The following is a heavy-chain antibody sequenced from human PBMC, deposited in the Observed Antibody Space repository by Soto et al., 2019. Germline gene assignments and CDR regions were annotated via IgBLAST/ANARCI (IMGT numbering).Heavy chain of an antibody. Sequence: EVQLLESGGGLVQPGGSLRLSCAASGFTFSSYAMSWVRQAPGKGLEWVSAISGSGGSTYYADSVKGRFTISRDNSKNTLYLQMKSLRAEDTAVYYCARVPGIAAAGTRDYWGQGTLVTVSS. J-gene: IGHJ4*02. CDR1: GFTFSSYA. CDR3: ARVPGIAAAGTRDY. V-gene: IGHV3-23*01. CDR2: ISGSGGST. D-gene: IGHD6-13*01.